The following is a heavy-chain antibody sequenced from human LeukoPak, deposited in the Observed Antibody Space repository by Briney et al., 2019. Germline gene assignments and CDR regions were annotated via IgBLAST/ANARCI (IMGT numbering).Heavy chain of an antibody. Sequence: GGSLRLSCAASGVTFSNAWMSWVRQAPGKGLEWVGRINSKTDGGTTDYATPVKGRFTISRDDSKNTLSLHMNSLKTEDTAMYYCTTEVGTPMYYFDYWGQGTLVTVSS. J-gene: IGHJ4*02. D-gene: IGHD4-23*01. V-gene: IGHV3-15*01. CDR2: INSKTDGGTT. CDR3: TTEVGTPMYYFDY. CDR1: GVTFSNAW.